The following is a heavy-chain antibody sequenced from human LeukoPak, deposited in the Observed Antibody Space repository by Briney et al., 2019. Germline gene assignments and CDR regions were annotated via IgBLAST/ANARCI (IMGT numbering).Heavy chain of an antibody. CDR2: INSAGSTT. Sequence: GGALRLSFAGSGFTFNRYWMHWVRPDAGKGPALVSRINSAGSTTTKADSAKGCFTSSTDHPKNTLYLQMNSLGAEDSAVYYCGGTYCSNGVWYWDGFFDIWGQGTRVTVSS. D-gene: IGHD2-8*01. CDR1: GFTFNRYW. J-gene: IGHJ3*02. V-gene: IGHV3-74*03. CDR3: GGTYCSNGVWYWDGFFDI.